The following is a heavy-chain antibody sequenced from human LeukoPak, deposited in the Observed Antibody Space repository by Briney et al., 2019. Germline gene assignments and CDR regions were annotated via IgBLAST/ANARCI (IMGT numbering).Heavy chain of an antibody. J-gene: IGHJ4*02. CDR1: GGSISSSSYY. D-gene: IGHD3-10*01. V-gene: IGHV4-39*07. CDR2: INHSGST. Sequence: SETLSLTCTVSGGSISSSSYYWGWIRQPPGEGLEWIGEINHSGSTNYNPSLKSRVTVSVDTSKNQFSLKLSSVTAADTAVYYCARGRSYYYGSGSHFYWGQGTLVTVSS. CDR3: ARGRSYYYGSGSHFY.